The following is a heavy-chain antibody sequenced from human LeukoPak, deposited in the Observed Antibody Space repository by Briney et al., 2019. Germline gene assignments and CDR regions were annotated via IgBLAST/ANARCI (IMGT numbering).Heavy chain of an antibody. D-gene: IGHD3-9*01. J-gene: IGHJ3*02. CDR3: ARDLPFDILTGNDAFDI. CDR2: ISYAGNNK. V-gene: IGHV3-30*04. Sequence: GGSLRLSCAASGFTFSGYPIHWVRQAPGKGLEWVAVISYAGNNKYYADSVKGRFTISRDNAKNSLYLQMNSLRAEDTAVYYCARDLPFDILTGNDAFDIWGQGTMVTVSS. CDR1: GFTFSGYP.